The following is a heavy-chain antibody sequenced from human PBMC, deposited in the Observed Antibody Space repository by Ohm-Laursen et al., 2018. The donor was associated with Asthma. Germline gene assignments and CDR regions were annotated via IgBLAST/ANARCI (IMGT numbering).Heavy chain of an antibody. J-gene: IGHJ6*02. V-gene: IGHV1-69*06. CDR1: GGTFSSYA. Sequence: SVKVSCNPSGGTFSSYAISWVRQAPGQGLEWMGGIIPIFRTSNYAQKFQGRVTITADKSTSTAYMELSSLRSEDTAVYYCASSYDILTGYQRDYYYYYGMDVWGQGTTVTVSS. CDR2: IIPIFRTS. CDR3: ASSYDILTGYQRDYYYYYGMDV. D-gene: IGHD3-9*01.